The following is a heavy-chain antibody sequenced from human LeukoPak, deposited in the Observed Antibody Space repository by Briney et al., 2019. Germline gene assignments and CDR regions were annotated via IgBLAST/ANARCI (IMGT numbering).Heavy chain of an antibody. CDR2: ISGSGSNT. J-gene: IGHJ4*02. Sequence: GGSLRLSCAASGFSFSSYAMNCVRQAPGKGLYWGSTISGSGSNTYCAYSVKGLFTISRDNSKDTVDLQMNSLRAEDTAIYYCAKNVHGYYQPIADWGQGTLVTVSS. V-gene: IGHV3-23*01. CDR1: GFSFSSYA. CDR3: AKNVHGYYQPIAD. D-gene: IGHD4-17*01.